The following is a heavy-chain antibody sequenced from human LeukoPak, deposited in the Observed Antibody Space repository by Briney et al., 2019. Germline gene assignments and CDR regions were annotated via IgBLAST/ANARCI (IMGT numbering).Heavy chain of an antibody. V-gene: IGHV3-53*01. CDR3: VRERDYDTYFDY. Sequence: GGSLTLSCEVSGFSVRANHMAWVRQGLGKGLEWVSVILPGGVTHYTDSLRDRFSISTDKSKNVLYLQMVTLRAEDTDLYYCVRERDYDTYFDYWGRGTLVTVSS. J-gene: IGHJ4*02. D-gene: IGHD4-17*01. CDR1: GFSVRANH. CDR2: ILPGGVT.